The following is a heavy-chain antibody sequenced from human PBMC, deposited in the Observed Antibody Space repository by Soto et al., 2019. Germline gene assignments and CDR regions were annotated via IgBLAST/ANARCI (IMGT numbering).Heavy chain of an antibody. CDR2: IPGGGTST. CDR3: AKGLGGNFRGYFD. D-gene: IGHD4-4*01. CDR1: RFPFSSYA. J-gene: IGHJ4*02. Sequence: GGSLRLSCEASRFPFSSYAMSWVRHAPGKRLEWVSAIPGGGTSTYYADSVKCRCTMSRDNSRNTLYLQMNSLTADDTALYYCAKGLGGNFRGYFDXGDREHWLSFPQ. V-gene: IGHV3-23*01.